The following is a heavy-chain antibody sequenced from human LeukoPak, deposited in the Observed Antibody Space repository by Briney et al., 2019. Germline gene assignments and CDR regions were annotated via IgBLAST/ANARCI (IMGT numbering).Heavy chain of an antibody. J-gene: IGHJ4*02. CDR3: ARQWELLYLLDY. D-gene: IGHD1-26*01. CDR1: GYSFTTYW. V-gene: IGHV5-51*01. Sequence: GESLKISCKGSGYSFTTYWIGWVRQMPGKGLEWMGIIYPGDSNPRYSPSFQGQVTISLDKSINTAYLQWSSLKASDTAMYYCARQWELLYLLDYWGQGTLVTVSS. CDR2: IYPGDSNP.